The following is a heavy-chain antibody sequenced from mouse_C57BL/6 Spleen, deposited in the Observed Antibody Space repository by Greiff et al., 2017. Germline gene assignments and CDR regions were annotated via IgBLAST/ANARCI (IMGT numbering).Heavy chain of an antibody. V-gene: IGHV1-15*01. CDR1: GYTFTDYE. D-gene: IGHD1-1*01. CDR3: TRGYGSPAWFAY. CDR2: IDPETGGT. Sequence: VQLQQSGAELVRPGASVTLSCKASGYTFTDYEMHWVKQTPVHGLEWIGAIDPETGGTAYNQKFKGKAILTADKSSSTAYMELRSLTSEDSAVYYCTRGYGSPAWFAYWGQGTLVTVSA. J-gene: IGHJ3*01.